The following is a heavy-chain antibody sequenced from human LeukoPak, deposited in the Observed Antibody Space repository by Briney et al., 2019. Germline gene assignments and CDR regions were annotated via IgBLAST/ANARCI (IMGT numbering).Heavy chain of an antibody. CDR1: GFTFSSHG. V-gene: IGHV3-30*02. CDR2: IRNDGNNK. Sequence: GGSLRLSCAASGFTFSSHGFHWVRQAPGKGLEWVTFIRNDGNNKYYADSVKGRFTISRDNSKKTLYVQMNSLRAEDTAVYYCAKEEAESMDVWGKGTTVTVSS. J-gene: IGHJ6*04. CDR3: AKEEAESMDV.